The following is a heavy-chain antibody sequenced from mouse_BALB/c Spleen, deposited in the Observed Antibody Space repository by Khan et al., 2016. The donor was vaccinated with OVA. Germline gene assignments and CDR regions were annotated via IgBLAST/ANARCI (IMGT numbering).Heavy chain of an antibody. J-gene: IGHJ3*01. D-gene: IGHD2-3*01. V-gene: IGHV5-12*02. Sequence: EVELVESGGGLVQPGGSLKLSCATSGFTFSDYYMYWVRQTPEKRLEWVAYISNRGATTYYPDTLRGRFTIYRDNAKNTLYLQMSRLKSEDTDICYCAREGDDGGLAYWGQGTLVTVSA. CDR1: GFTFSDYY. CDR2: ISNRGATT. CDR3: AREGDDGGLAY.